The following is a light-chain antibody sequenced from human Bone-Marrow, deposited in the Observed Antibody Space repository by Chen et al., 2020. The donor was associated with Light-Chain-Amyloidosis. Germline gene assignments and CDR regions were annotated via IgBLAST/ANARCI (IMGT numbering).Light chain of an antibody. CDR3: QQSNSFPYT. CDR2: AAS. CDR1: QGISNW. J-gene: IGKJ2*01. Sequence: DIQMTQSPSSLSASVGDRVTITCRASQGISNWLVWYQQKPGKAPKLLIYAASTLQSGVPSRFSGSGAGTDFTLTISSLQSEDFATYYCQQSNSFPYTFGQGPRWRSN. V-gene: IGKV1D-12*01.